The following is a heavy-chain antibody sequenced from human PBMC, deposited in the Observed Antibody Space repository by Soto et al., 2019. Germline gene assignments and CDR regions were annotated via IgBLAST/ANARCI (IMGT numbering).Heavy chain of an antibody. CDR3: ARDPYYDSSGYSWFDP. CDR2: IYTSGST. CDR1: GGSISSYY. D-gene: IGHD3-22*01. J-gene: IGHJ5*02. Sequence: SETLSLTCTVSGGSISSYYWSWIRQPAGKGLEWIGRIYTSGSTNYNPSLKSRVTMSVDTSKNQFSLKLSSVTAADTAVYYCARDPYYDSSGYSWFDPWGQGTQVTVSS. V-gene: IGHV4-4*07.